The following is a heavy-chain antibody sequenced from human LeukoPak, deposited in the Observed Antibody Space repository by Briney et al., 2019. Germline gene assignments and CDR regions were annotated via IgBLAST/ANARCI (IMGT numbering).Heavy chain of an antibody. D-gene: IGHD3-22*01. Sequence: PSETLSLTCTVSGDSISSYYWSWIRQPPGRGLEWIGYIYYSGSTNYNPSLKSRVTISVDTSKNQFSLRLSYVTAADTAVYYCARSPPYYYDSSGYSYVFDYWGQGTLVTVSS. CDR1: GDSISSYY. J-gene: IGHJ4*02. CDR3: ARSPPYYYDSSGYSYVFDY. V-gene: IGHV4-59*08. CDR2: IYYSGST.